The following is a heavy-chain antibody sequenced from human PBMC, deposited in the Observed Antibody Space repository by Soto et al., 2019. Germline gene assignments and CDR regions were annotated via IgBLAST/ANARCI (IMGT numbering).Heavy chain of an antibody. Sequence: GGSLRLSCAASVFTFSSYAMSWVRQAPGKGLEWVSAITGTGGNTFYADSVQGRFTISRDNSKSTLYLQMNNLRAEDTAVYNSAKIVTTTPDYWGQGTLFTASS. D-gene: IGHD5-12*01. CDR1: VFTFSSYA. J-gene: IGHJ4*02. CDR3: AKIVTTTPDY. CDR2: ITGTGGNT. V-gene: IGHV3-23*01.